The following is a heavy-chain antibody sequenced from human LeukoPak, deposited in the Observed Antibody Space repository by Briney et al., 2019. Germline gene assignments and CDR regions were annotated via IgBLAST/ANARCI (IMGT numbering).Heavy chain of an antibody. CDR2: ISAGSTT. CDR1: GFTFSSYA. J-gene: IGHJ6*03. V-gene: IGHV3-23*01. D-gene: IGHD3-16*02. Sequence: GGSLRLSCAASGFTFSSYAMYWVRQAPGKGLEWVSSISAGSTTYYTDSVKGRFTISRDNSKNTLYLQMNSLRAEDTAVYYCAKAGGYDYVWGSYRYYYYMDVWGKGTTVTVSS. CDR3: AKAGGYDYVWGSYRYYYYMDV.